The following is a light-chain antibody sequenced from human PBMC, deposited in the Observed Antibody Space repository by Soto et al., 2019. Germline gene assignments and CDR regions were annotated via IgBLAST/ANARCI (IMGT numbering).Light chain of an antibody. Sequence: QTVVTQSPSASASLGASVKLTCTLSSGHSNYAIAWHQQQSEKGPRYLMKLNSDGSHSKGDGIPDRFSGSSSGAERYLTICSLQSEDEADYYCQTWGSGIVVFGGGTKLTVL. CDR3: QTWGSGIVV. CDR2: LNSDGSH. V-gene: IGLV4-69*01. J-gene: IGLJ2*01. CDR1: SGHSNYA.